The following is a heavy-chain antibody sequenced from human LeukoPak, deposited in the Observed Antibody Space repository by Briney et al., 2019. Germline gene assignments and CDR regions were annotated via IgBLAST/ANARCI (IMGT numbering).Heavy chain of an antibody. V-gene: IGHV3-74*01. J-gene: IGHJ6*02. CDR2: ITNDGSST. Sequence: PGGSLRLSCAASGLTFSSHWMHWVRQAPGKGLVWVSRITNDGSSTTYADSVKGRFTISRDSSKNTLYLQMNSLRAEDTAVYYCAKVSGGGLYYDGMDVWGQGTTVTVSS. D-gene: IGHD1-14*01. CDR1: GLTFSSHW. CDR3: AKVSGGGLYYDGMDV.